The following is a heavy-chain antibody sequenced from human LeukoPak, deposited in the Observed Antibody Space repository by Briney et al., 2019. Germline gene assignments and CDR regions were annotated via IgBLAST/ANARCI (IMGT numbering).Heavy chain of an antibody. CDR2: MYYSGPA. V-gene: IGHV4-39*01. D-gene: IGHD4-17*01. CDR3: ARHRAYGDYTYNWFDP. J-gene: IGHJ5*02. Sequence: PSETLSLTCTVSGGSIRSTSYYWGWIRQPPGKGLEWIGSMYYSGPAHYNPSLKSRVTMFVDTSKNQFSLRLRSVTAADTAIYHCARHRAYGDYTYNWFDPWGQGTLVTVSS. CDR1: GGSIRSTSYY.